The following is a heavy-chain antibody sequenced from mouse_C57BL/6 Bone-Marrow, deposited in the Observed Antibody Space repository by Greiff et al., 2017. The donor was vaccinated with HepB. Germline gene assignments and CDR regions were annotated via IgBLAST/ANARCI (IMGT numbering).Heavy chain of an antibody. CDR1: GFTFRSYA. CDR2: ISSGGDYI. CDR3: TRDRRNWYFDV. V-gene: IGHV5-9-1*02. J-gene: IGHJ1*03. Sequence: EVKLVESGEGLVKPGGSLTLSCAASGFTFRSYAMSWVRQTPEKRLEWVEYISSGGDYIYYADTVKGRFTISRDNARNTLYLQMSSLKSEDTAMYYCTRDRRNWYFDVWGTGTTVTVSS.